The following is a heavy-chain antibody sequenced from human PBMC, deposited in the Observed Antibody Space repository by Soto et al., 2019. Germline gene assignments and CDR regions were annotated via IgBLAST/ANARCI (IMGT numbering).Heavy chain of an antibody. CDR2: IDWNRATV. CDR3: VKDVGSRHYDFTNFDS. D-gene: IGHD3-3*01. J-gene: IGHJ4*02. V-gene: IGHV3-9*01. Sequence: GGSLRLSCLASGFIFDDYAIHWVRQVAGKGLEWVSGIDWNRATVGYADSVKGRFTLSRDNARNSVVLQMNSLRPEDTAVYYCVKDVGSRHYDFTNFDSWGQGTLVTVS. CDR1: GFIFDDYA.